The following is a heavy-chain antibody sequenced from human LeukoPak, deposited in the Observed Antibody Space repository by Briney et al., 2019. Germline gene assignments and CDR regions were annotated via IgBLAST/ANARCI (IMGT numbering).Heavy chain of an antibody. CDR2: MKEDGGEI. J-gene: IGHJ4*02. V-gene: IGHV3-7*01. CDR1: GFPFSNYW. CDR3: ARDRGYSTFDY. D-gene: IGHD4-23*01. Sequence: GGSLRLSCAASGFPFSNYWMSLVRQAPGKGLEWVANMKEDGGEINYVDSVKGRFTISRDNAGNSLFLQMNSLRVDDTAVYYCARDRGYSTFDYWGQGTLVTVSS.